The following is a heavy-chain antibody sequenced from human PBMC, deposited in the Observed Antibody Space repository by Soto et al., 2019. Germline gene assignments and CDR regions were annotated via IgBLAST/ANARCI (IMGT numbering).Heavy chain of an antibody. J-gene: IGHJ4*02. CDR1: GGSISSSSFY. CDR2: IYYSGST. V-gene: IGHV4-39*01. CDR3: ARRHSLRSNNFDY. D-gene: IGHD4-4*01. Sequence: ETLSLTCTVSGGSISSSSFYWDWIRQPPGKGLEWIGSIYYSGSTYYNPSLKSRVTISVDTSKNQFSLNLSSVTAADTAVFYRARRHSLRSNNFDYWGQGTLLTVSS.